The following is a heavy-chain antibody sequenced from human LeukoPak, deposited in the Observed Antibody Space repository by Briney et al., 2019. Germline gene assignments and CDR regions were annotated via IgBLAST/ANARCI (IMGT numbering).Heavy chain of an antibody. J-gene: IGHJ4*02. CDR2: ISSNGGST. CDR3: ARSGSRPY. V-gene: IGHV3-64*01. CDR1: GFTFSSYA. Sequence: PGGSLRLSCAASGFTFSSYAMHWVLQAPGKGLEYVSAISSNGGSTYYANSVKGRFTISRDNSKNTLYLQMGSLRAEDMAVYYCARSGSRPYWGQGTLVTVSS.